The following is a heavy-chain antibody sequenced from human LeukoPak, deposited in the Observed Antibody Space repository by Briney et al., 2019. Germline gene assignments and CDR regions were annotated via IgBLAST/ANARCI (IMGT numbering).Heavy chain of an antibody. Sequence: ASVKVSCKASGYTFTSYDINWVRQATGQGLEWMGWINPNSGGTNYAQKFKGWVTLTRDTSINTTYMELSRLASDVTAVYFCARGTPGSYLGYWGQGTLVTVSS. CDR3: ARGTPGSYLGY. CDR1: GYTFTSYD. V-gene: IGHV1-2*04. CDR2: INPNSGGT. J-gene: IGHJ4*02. D-gene: IGHD3-16*02.